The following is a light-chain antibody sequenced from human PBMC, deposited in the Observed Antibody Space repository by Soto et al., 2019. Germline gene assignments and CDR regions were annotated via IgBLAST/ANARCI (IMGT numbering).Light chain of an antibody. J-gene: IGKJ1*01. CDR2: SAS. Sequence: EIVMTQSPATLSVSPGERVTVSCRASQSVTSNLAWYQERPGQPPRLLIYSASARATGVPARFSGSGSGTEFTLTISSLQSEDFGIYYCQQYDYWWTFGQGTKVDI. V-gene: IGKV3-15*01. CDR1: QSVTSN. CDR3: QQYDYWWT.